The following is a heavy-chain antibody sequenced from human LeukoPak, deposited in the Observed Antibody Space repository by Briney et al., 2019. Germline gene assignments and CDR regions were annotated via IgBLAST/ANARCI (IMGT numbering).Heavy chain of an antibody. CDR3: ARDLNDFWSGNNWFDP. CDR1: GGTFSSYT. V-gene: IGHV1-69*04. D-gene: IGHD3-3*01. CDR2: IIPILGIA. J-gene: IGHJ5*02. Sequence: SVKVSCKASGGTFSSYTISWVRQAPGQGLEWMGRIIPILGIANCAQKFQGRVTITADKSTSTAYMELSSLRSEDTAVCYCARDLNDFWSGNNWFDPWGQGTLVTVSS.